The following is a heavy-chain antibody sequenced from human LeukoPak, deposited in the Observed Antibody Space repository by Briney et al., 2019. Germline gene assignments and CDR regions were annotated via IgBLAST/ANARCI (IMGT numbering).Heavy chain of an antibody. CDR2: IYHSGST. CDR3: ARDRGYCSGGSCYSRIYGMDV. V-gene: IGHV4-4*02. CDR1: GGSISSSNW. Sequence: SETLSLTCAVSGGSISSSNWWSWVHQPPGKGLEWIGEIYHSGSTNYNPSLKNRVTISVDKSKNQFSLKLSSVTAADTAVYYCARDRGYCSGGSCYSRIYGMDVWGQGTTVTVSS. D-gene: IGHD2-15*01. J-gene: IGHJ6*02.